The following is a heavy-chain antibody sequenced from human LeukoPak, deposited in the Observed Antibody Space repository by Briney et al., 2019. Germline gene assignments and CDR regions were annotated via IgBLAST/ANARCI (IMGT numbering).Heavy chain of an antibody. CDR3: AKVIVGVMRGYFDY. V-gene: IGHV3-23*01. D-gene: IGHD1-26*01. CDR2: IRDSGGST. Sequence: GVSLRLSCAPSVFTLSNYAMNWVRLAPGDGLEGVSAIRDSGGSTYYADSVKGRFTISRDNSKYTLYLQMNSLRAEDTAVYYCAKVIVGVMRGYFDYWGQGTLVTVSS. J-gene: IGHJ4*02. CDR1: VFTLSNYA.